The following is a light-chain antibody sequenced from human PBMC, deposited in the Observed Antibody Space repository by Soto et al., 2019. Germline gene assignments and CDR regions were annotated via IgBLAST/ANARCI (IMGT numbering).Light chain of an antibody. CDR3: HQYGSSPPT. Sequence: SVLTQSQGALSLSQGERGTLSCRASESVSRSYVAWYQQKPGQAPRLLISGASTRATGIPDRFSGSESGTDFTLTITRLEPEDFAVYYCHQYGSSPPTFGQRIKVDIK. CDR2: GAS. J-gene: IGKJ1*01. V-gene: IGKV3-20*01. CDR1: ESVSRSY.